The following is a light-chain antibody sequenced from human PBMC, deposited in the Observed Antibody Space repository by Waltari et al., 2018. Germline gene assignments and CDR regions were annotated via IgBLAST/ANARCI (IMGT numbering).Light chain of an antibody. CDR3: APWNDRLNDVL. CDR1: SSNIGSNT. J-gene: IGLJ2*01. CDR2: TTN. Sequence: QSVLTQPLSASGTPGQRVSISCSGSSSNIGSNTIKWSQQFTGTAPKFLLYTTNRRPSGVPDRFSGSEFGTSASLAISGLQSEDEADYYCAPWNDRLNDVLFGGGTKLTVL. V-gene: IGLV1-44*01.